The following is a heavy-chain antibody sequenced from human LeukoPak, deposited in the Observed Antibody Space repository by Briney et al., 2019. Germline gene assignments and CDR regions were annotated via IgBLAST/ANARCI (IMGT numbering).Heavy chain of an antibody. CDR2: IHPHGIF. Sequence: SETLSLTCAVHGGSCDDYYCSWIRQPPGKGLEWIGEIHPHGIFYYNSSLTSRVTISIDTSKSQFSLRLTSVTAADTALYYCARGRDRSRAGDLWGQGSLVIVSS. CDR1: GGSCDDYY. CDR3: ARGRDRSRAGDL. D-gene: IGHD5-24*01. V-gene: IGHV4-34*01. J-gene: IGHJ5*02.